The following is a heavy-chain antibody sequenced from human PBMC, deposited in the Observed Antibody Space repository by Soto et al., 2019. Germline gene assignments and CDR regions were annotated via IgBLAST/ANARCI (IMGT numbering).Heavy chain of an antibody. CDR2: IKSKPHGGTT. Sequence: EGQLVESGGGLVKPGGSLRLSCAASGFTVSNAWMTWVRQAPGKGLEWVAHIKSKPHGGTTEYAPAVKDRFTISRDDSTNMAYRQINSQKPDETPVYYGLPGITEAAGPDLGDCWGREAWSPSP. J-gene: IGHJ4*02. CDR3: LPGITEAAGPDLGDC. V-gene: IGHV3-15*05. D-gene: IGHD1-20*01. CDR1: GFTVSNAW.